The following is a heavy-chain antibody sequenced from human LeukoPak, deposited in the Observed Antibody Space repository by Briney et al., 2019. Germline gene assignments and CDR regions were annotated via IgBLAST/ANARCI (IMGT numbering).Heavy chain of an antibody. CDR1: GFSNADYG. CDR3: ARDLSATWYSLAF. D-gene: IGHD2-15*01. CDR2: IDWSGQAS. Sequence: GGSLRLSCVGAGFSNADYGMSWVRQVQGKGLEWVSGIDWSGQASEYADSVKGRFIISRDNAENSLYLQMNSLRPEDTGLYYCARDLSATWYSLAFWGQGTLVTVSS. V-gene: IGHV3-20*04. J-gene: IGHJ4*02.